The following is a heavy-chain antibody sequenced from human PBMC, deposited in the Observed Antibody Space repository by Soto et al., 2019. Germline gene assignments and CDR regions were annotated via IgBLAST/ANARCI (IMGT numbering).Heavy chain of an antibody. D-gene: IGHD3-10*01. CDR1: GGSFSGYY. Sequence: QVQLQQWGAGLLKPSETLSLTCAVYGGSFSGYYWSWIRQPPGKGLEWIGEINHSGSTNYNPSLNMRVIISVDTSKNQFSLNLSSVTSADTAVYYCARRQITMVRGVITSPSRRGGMDVWGQGTTVTVSS. J-gene: IGHJ6*02. CDR2: INHSGST. CDR3: ARRQITMVRGVITSPSRRGGMDV. V-gene: IGHV4-34*01.